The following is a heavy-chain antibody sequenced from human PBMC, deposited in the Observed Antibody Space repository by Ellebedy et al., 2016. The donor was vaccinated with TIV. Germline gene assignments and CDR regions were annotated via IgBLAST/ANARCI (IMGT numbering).Heavy chain of an antibody. D-gene: IGHD3-9*01. V-gene: IGHV3-21*01. J-gene: IGHJ6*02. CDR3: ARVRSMSTGSTFHGMDV. CDR1: GFTFSSYT. CDR2: VSETSSHI. Sequence: GESLKISXAASGFTFSSYTINWVRQAPGRGLEWVSSVSETSSHIYYADSVKGRFTISRDDAKNSLYLQMNSLRAEDTAVYYCARVRSMSTGSTFHGMDVWGQGTTVTVSS.